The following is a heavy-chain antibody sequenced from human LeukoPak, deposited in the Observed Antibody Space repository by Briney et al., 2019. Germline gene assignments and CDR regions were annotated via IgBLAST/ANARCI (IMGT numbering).Heavy chain of an antibody. D-gene: IGHD3-22*01. J-gene: IGHJ4*02. Sequence: GASVKVSCKASGYTFTSYDINWVRQATGQGLEWMGWMNPNSGNTGYAQKFQGRVTMTRNTSISTAYMELSSLRSEDTAVYYCARHGRYYYDSSGYFLFDYWGQGTLVTVSS. CDR3: ARHGRYYYDSSGYFLFDY. CDR1: GYTFTSYD. CDR2: MNPNSGNT. V-gene: IGHV1-8*01.